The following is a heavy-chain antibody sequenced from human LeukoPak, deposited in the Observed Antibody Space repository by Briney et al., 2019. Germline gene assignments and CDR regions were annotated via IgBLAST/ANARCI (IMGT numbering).Heavy chain of an antibody. J-gene: IGHJ5*02. D-gene: IGHD5-18*01. CDR2: IYSSGST. V-gene: IGHV4-4*07. Sequence: PSETLSLTCTVSGGSISSYYWSWIRQPAGKGLEWIGRIYSSGSTKYNPSLKSRVTMSVDTSKNQFSLKLRSVTAADTAVYYCARGTPMVSVWFDPWGQGTLVTVSS. CDR1: GGSISSYY. CDR3: ARGTPMVSVWFDP.